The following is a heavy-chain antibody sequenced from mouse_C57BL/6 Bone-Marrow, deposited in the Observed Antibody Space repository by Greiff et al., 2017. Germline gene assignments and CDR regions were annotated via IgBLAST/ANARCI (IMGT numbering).Heavy chain of an antibody. Sequence: QVQLQQPGAELVMPGASVKLSCKASGYTFTSYWMHWVQQRPGQGLEWIGELDPSDSYTNYNQKFQGKSTLTVDKSSSTAYMQRSSLTSEDSAVYYCARSGDDDLYAMDYWGQGTSVTVSS. CDR1: GYTFTSYW. J-gene: IGHJ4*01. V-gene: IGHV1-69*01. CDR2: LDPSDSYT. D-gene: IGHD2-4*01. CDR3: ARSGDDDLYAMDY.